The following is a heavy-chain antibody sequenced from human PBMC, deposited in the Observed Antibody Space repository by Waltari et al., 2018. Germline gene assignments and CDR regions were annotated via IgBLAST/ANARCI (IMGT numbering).Heavy chain of an antibody. J-gene: IGHJ4*02. CDR3: ARSLRDGSSYPDPIVFDF. V-gene: IGHV3-21*01. CDR1: GFSFSRYL. CDR2: ISSGSSYI. D-gene: IGHD2-15*01. Sequence: QLLESGGGLVTPGESLRLSCAASGFSFSRYLLNWVRQAPGKVLEWVASISSGSSYIYYADSMRGRFTISRDDANNSVFLQLNGLRVEDTAVYYCARSLRDGSSYPDPIVFDFWGQGNLVTVSS.